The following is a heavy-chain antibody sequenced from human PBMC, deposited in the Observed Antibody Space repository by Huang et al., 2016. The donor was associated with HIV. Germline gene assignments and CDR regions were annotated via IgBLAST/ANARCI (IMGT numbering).Heavy chain of an antibody. CDR1: GDSVSSHY. CDR2: VYDSGTT. V-gene: IGHV4-59*02. CDR3: VRDQGRLAVGGIDNWFDP. J-gene: IGHJ5*02. D-gene: IGHD6-19*01. Sequence: QVRLQESGPGLVKPSETLSLSCTVSGDSVSSHYWGWIRPPPGKGVEWMGTVYDSGTTKYNPRLKSRITISVDTSKNGFSLNSTSVSAADTAMYFCVRDQGRLAVGGIDNWFDPWGQGALVTVSS.